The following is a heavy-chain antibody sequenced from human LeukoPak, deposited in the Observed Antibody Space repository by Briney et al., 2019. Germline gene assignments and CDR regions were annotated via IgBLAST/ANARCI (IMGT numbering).Heavy chain of an antibody. D-gene: IGHD1-1*01. CDR3: ARGTGTGAYYYYYMDV. CDR1: GGTFSSYA. Sequence: SVTVSCKASGGTFSSYAISCVRQAPGQGLEWMGGIIPIFGTANYAQKFQGRVTITADESTSTAYMELSSLRSEDTAVYYCARGTGTGAYYYYYMDVWGKGTTVTVSS. V-gene: IGHV1-69*13. CDR2: IIPIFGTA. J-gene: IGHJ6*03.